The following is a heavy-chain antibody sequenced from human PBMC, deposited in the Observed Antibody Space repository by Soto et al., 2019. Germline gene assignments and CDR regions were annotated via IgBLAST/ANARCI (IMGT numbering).Heavy chain of an antibody. CDR3: ARGIVVIVAAASATSAFDI. Sequence: SETLSLTCTVPGGSINSGDHYWNCIRQPPGKGLEWFGYISYSGRTYYNPSLRSRVVMSVDTSKNQFSLNLSSVTAADTAVYYCARGIVVIVAAASATSAFDIWGQRTMVTGS. CDR1: GGSINSGDHY. J-gene: IGHJ3*02. V-gene: IGHV4-30-4*08. CDR2: ISYSGRT. D-gene: IGHD2-2*03.